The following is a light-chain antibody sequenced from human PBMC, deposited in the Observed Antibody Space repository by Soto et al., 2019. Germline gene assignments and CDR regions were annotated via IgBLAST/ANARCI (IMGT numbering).Light chain of an antibody. CDR3: CSYAGSSWI. Sequence: QSALTQPPSAAGSPGQSVTISCTGTSSDVGGYNYVSWYQQHPGKAPKLMIYEVSERPSGVPDRFSGSKSGNTASLTISGLQAEDEADYYCCSYAGSSWIFGGGTKLTVL. CDR1: SSDVGGYNY. CDR2: EVS. V-gene: IGLV2-8*01. J-gene: IGLJ2*01.